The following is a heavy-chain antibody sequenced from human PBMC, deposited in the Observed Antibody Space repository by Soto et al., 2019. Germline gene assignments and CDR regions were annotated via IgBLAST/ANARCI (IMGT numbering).Heavy chain of an antibody. CDR3: ARGVYGYPRKRGWFDP. V-gene: IGHV4-31*03. Sequence: QVQLQESGPGLVKPSQTLSLTCTVSGGSISSGGYYWSWIRQHPGKGLEWVGYIYYNGSTYYNPSLKSRVTISVDTSKNQFSLKLSSVTAADTAVYYCARGVYGYPRKRGWFDPWGQGTLVTVSS. J-gene: IGHJ5*02. CDR1: GGSISSGGYY. CDR2: IYYNGST. D-gene: IGHD1-1*01.